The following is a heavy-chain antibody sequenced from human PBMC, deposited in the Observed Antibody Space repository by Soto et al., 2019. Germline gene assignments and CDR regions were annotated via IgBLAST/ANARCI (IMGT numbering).Heavy chain of an antibody. D-gene: IGHD6-13*01. J-gene: IGHJ4*02. CDR2: IRPSGGSA. CDR1: GFTFSNYA. V-gene: IGHV3-23*01. Sequence: GGSLRLSCAASGFTFSNYAMSWVRQAPGKGLEWVSAIRPSGGSAYYADSVKGRFTISRDNSKNTLYLQMNSLRAEDTAVYYCAKGSIPIAAAGFDYWGQGTLVTVSS. CDR3: AKGSIPIAAAGFDY.